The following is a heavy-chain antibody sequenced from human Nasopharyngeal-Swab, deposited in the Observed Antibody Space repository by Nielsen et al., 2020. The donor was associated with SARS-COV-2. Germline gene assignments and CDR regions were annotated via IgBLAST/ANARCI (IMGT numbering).Heavy chain of an antibody. Sequence: SETLSLTCALSGGSISSSNWWSWVRQPPGKWLEWIGEIYHSGSTNYNPSLKSRVTISVDKSKNQFSLKLSSVTAADTAVYYCASFYYGSSGSVGAFDIWGQGTMVTVSS. CDR1: GGSISSSNW. J-gene: IGHJ3*02. CDR2: IYHSGST. D-gene: IGHD3-22*01. CDR3: ASFYYGSSGSVGAFDI. V-gene: IGHV4-4*02.